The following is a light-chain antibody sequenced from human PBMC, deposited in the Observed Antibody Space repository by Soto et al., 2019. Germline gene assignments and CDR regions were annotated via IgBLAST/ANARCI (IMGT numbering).Light chain of an antibody. Sequence: EIVLTQSPGTLSLSPGERATLSCRASQSVSSKFLAWYQQKPGQAPRLLIYRATSRATGIPDRFSGSGAETDFTLTITSLEPEDFAVYYCQQYGSSPPTWTFGQGTKVEI. CDR2: RAT. CDR1: QSVSSKF. CDR3: QQYGSSPPTWT. J-gene: IGKJ1*01. V-gene: IGKV3-20*01.